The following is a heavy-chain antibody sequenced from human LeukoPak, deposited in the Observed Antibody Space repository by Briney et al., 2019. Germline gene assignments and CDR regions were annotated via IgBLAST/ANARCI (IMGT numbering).Heavy chain of an antibody. V-gene: IGHV4-59*08. CDR1: GGSISSYY. Sequence: SETLSLTCTVSGGSISSYYWSWTRQPPGKGLEWIGYIYYSGSTNYNPSLKSRVTISVDTSKNQFSLKLSSVTAADTAVYYCARHRATYYYDSSGYFTPAIDYWGQGTLVTVSS. CDR3: ARHRATYYYDSSGYFTPAIDY. D-gene: IGHD3-22*01. CDR2: IYYSGST. J-gene: IGHJ4*02.